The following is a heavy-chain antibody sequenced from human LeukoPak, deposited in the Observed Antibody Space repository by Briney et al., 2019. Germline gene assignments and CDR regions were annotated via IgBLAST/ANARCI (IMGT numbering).Heavy chain of an antibody. V-gene: IGHV1-8*01. D-gene: IGHD3-10*01. CDR1: GYTFTSYD. CDR3: ARGRRVRGPRGGFDY. CDR2: MNPNSGNT. Sequence: GASVKVSCKASGYTFTSYDINWVRQATGQGREWMGWMNPNSGNTGYAQKFQGRVTMTRNTSISTAYMELSSLRSEDTAVYYCARGRRVRGPRGGFDYWGQGTLVTVSS. J-gene: IGHJ4*02.